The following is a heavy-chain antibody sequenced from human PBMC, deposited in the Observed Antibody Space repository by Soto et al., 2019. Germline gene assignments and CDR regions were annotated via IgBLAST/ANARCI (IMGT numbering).Heavy chain of an antibody. CDR3: ARDRRLTTPYSYYYGMDV. V-gene: IGHV4-59*01. CDR1: GGSISSYY. CDR2: IYYSGST. D-gene: IGHD1-1*01. Sequence: QVQLQESGPGLVKPSETLSLTCTVSGGSISSYYWSWIRQPPGKGLEWIGYIYYSGSTNYNPSLKSRVTISADTSKNQFSLKLSSVTAADTAVYYCARDRRLTTPYSYYYGMDVWGQGTTVTVSS. J-gene: IGHJ6*02.